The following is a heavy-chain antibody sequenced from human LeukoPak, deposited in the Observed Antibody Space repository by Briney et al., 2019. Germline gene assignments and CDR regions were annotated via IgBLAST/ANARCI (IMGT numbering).Heavy chain of an antibody. Sequence: GGSLRPSCAASGFTFSSYSMNWVRQAPGKGLEWVSSISSSSYIYYADSVKGRFTISRDNAKNSLYLQMNSLRAEDTAVYYCARDVICSGGSCYPNWFDPWGQGTLVTVSS. CDR2: ISSSSYI. D-gene: IGHD2-15*01. CDR3: ARDVICSGGSCYPNWFDP. J-gene: IGHJ5*02. V-gene: IGHV3-21*01. CDR1: GFTFSSYS.